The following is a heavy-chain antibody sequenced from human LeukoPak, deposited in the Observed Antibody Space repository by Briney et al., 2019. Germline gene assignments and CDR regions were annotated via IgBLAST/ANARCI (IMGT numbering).Heavy chain of an antibody. D-gene: IGHD3-16*02. CDR2: IYPGDSDT. V-gene: IGHV5-51*01. Sequence: GESLKISCKGSGYSFTSYWIGWVRQMPGKGPEWMGIIYPGDSDTRYSPSFQGQVTISADKSISTAYLQWSSLKASDTAMYYCARRPGVFKDYVWGSYPPGFDPWGQGTLVTVSS. CDR1: GYSFTSYW. CDR3: ARRPGVFKDYVWGSYPPGFDP. J-gene: IGHJ5*02.